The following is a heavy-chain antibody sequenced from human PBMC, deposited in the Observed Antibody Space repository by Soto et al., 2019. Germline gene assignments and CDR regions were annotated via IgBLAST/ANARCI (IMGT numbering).Heavy chain of an antibody. CDR1: GYTFTSYA. Sequence: ASVKVSCKASGYTFTSYAMHWVRQAPGQRLEWMGWINAGNGNTKYSQKFQGRVTITRDTSASTAYMELSSLRSEDTAVYYCASPYYYDSSGYYYIDYWGQGTLVTVSS. D-gene: IGHD3-22*01. J-gene: IGHJ4*02. CDR3: ASPYYYDSSGYYYIDY. V-gene: IGHV1-3*01. CDR2: INAGNGNT.